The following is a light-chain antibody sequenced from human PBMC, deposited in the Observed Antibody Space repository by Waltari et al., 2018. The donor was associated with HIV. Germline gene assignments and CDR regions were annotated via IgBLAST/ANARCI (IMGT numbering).Light chain of an antibody. V-gene: IGKV3-20*01. Sequence: EIVLTQSPGTLSLSPGERATLSCRASQRISRYSLAWYPQKPGQAPPLLISGASTRATGIPDRFSGSGSGTDFTLTITRLEPEDVAVYYCQQYGNSPITFGQGTRLELK. J-gene: IGKJ5*01. CDR1: QRISRYS. CDR2: GAS. CDR3: QQYGNSPIT.